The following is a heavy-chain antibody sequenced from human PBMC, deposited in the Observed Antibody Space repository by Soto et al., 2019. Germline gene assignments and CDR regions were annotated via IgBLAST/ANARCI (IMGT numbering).Heavy chain of an antibody. V-gene: IGHV3-23*01. D-gene: IGHD3-16*01. CDR2: ISKSGGGTVSSFSGSGGET. CDR1: GVIFRGFA. Sequence: EVQVSESGGGLVQPGGSLRLSCSVSGVIFRGFAMSWVRQAPGKGLEWVSGISKSGGGTVSSFSGSGGETFYADSVKGRFTFSRDDSKTPVYLQMNSLRAEDAAIYSCANDRYGRTYVSFDYWGRGVVVTVSS. J-gene: IGHJ4*02. CDR3: ANDRYGRTYVSFDY.